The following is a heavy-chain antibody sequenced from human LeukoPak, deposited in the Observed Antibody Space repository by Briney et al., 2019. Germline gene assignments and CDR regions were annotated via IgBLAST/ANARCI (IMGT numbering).Heavy chain of an antibody. D-gene: IGHD3-22*01. J-gene: IGHJ3*02. CDR1: GGTFSSYA. V-gene: IGHV1-69*13. CDR2: IIPIFGTA. Sequence: SVKVSCKASGGTFSSYAISWVRQAPGQGLEWMGGIIPIFGTANYAQKFQGRVTITADESTSTAYMELSSLRSEDTAVYYCAKDLSGIVVPGHFDIWGQGTMVTVSS. CDR3: AKDLSGIVVPGHFDI.